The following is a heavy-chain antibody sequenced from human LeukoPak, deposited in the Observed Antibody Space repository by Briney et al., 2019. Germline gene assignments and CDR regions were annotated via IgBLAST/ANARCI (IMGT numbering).Heavy chain of an antibody. CDR2: IRYDGSKE. J-gene: IGHJ4*02. CDR1: GFTFTSYG. CDR3: AKDSAKKYDDY. D-gene: IGHD2/OR15-2a*01. V-gene: IGHV3-30*02. Sequence: GGSLRLSCAASGFTFTSYGIHWVRQAPGKGLEWVAFIRYDGSKEYYADSVKGRFTISRENSKNTLYLQMNSLRAEDTAVYYCAKDSAKKYDDYWGQGTLVTVSS.